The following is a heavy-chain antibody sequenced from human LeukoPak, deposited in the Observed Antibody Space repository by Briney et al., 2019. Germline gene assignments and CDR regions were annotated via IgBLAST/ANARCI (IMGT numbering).Heavy chain of an antibody. CDR1: GFTFSSHS. CDR3: ARRQSGTYPIDC. J-gene: IGHJ4*02. D-gene: IGHD1-26*01. Sequence: GGSLRLSCAASGFTFSSHSMNWVRQAPGKGLEWVSSISGSSTYIYYADSVKGRFTISRDNAKNSLYLQMNSLRAEDTAVYYCARRQSGTYPIDCWGQGTLVAV. V-gene: IGHV3-21*01. CDR2: ISGSSTYI.